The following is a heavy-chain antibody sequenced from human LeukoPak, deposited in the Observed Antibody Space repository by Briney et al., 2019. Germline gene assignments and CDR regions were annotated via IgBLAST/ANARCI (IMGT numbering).Heavy chain of an antibody. D-gene: IGHD6-19*01. CDR2: ISSSSSYI. CDR1: GFMFTEYT. Sequence: GGSLRLSCAASGFMFTEYTMNWVRQAPGKGLEWDSSISSSSSYIYFADSLKGRFTISRDNAKNSVYWQLNSLRVEDTAVYYGVRAAIPHSSAWYAGSTRWGQGTLVTVSS. V-gene: IGHV3-21*01. J-gene: IGHJ4*02. CDR3: VRAAIPHSSAWYAGSTR.